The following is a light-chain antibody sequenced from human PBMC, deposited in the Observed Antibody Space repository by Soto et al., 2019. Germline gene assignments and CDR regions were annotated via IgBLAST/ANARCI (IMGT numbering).Light chain of an antibody. CDR1: SSNIGTNP. Sequence: QSVLTQPPSTSGTPGQRVTISCSGSSSNIGTNPVNWYQQLPGSAPKLLIHSSDQRPSGVPDRFSGSKSGTSASLAISGLQSEDEADYYCAAWDGSLSVVLFGGGTQLTVL. CDR2: SSD. V-gene: IGLV1-44*01. J-gene: IGLJ2*01. CDR3: AAWDGSLSVVL.